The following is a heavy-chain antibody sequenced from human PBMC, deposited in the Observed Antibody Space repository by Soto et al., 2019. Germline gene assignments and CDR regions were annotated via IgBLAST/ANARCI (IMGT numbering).Heavy chain of an antibody. CDR1: GYTFTSYD. J-gene: IGHJ4*02. Sequence: QVQLVQSGAEVKKPGASVKVSCKASGYTFTSYDINWVRQATGQGLEWMGWMNPNSGNTGYAQKFQGRVTMTRNTSISTAYMELSSLRSGDTAVYYCARSYCTNGVCPLEYWGQGTLVTVSS. CDR2: MNPNSGNT. V-gene: IGHV1-8*01. CDR3: ARSYCTNGVCPLEY. D-gene: IGHD2-8*01.